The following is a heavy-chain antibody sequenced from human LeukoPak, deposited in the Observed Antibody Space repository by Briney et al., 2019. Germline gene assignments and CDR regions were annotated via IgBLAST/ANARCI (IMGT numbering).Heavy chain of an antibody. J-gene: IGHJ5*02. D-gene: IGHD6-19*01. Sequence: GASVKVSCKASGYTFTSYDINWVRQATGQGLEWMGWMNPNSGNTGYAQKFQGRVTMTRNTSISTAYMELSSLRSEDTAVYYCARAPDQNYIAVAGLNWFDPWGQGTLVTVSS. V-gene: IGHV1-8*01. CDR3: ARAPDQNYIAVAGLNWFDP. CDR2: MNPNSGNT. CDR1: GYTFTSYD.